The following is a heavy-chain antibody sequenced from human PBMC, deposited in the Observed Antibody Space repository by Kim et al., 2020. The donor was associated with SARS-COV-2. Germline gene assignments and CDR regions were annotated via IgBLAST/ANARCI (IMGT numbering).Heavy chain of an antibody. V-gene: IGHV5-10-1*01. CDR3: ARLRGLEALVDY. J-gene: IGHJ4*02. D-gene: IGHD3-10*01. Sequence: NYSPSFQGHVTISADKSISTAYLQWSSLKASDTAMYYCARLRGLEALVDYWGQGTLVTVSS.